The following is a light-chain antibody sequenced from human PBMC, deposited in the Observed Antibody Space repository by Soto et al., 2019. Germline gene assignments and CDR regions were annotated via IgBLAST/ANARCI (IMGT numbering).Light chain of an antibody. V-gene: IGKV3-20*01. CDR1: QSVSSY. CDR3: QQYGSSPRVT. Sequence: EIVLRQSPGTLSLSPGGRATLSCRASQSVSSYLAWYQQKPGQAPRLLIFGASSRATGIPDRFSGSGSGTDFTLTISRLEPEDFAVYYCQQYGSSPRVTFGPGTKVDIK. CDR2: GAS. J-gene: IGKJ3*01.